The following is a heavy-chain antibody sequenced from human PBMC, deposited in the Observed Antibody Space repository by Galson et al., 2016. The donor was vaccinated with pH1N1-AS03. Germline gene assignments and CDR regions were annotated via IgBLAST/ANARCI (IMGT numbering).Heavy chain of an antibody. D-gene: IGHD2-15*01. Sequence: SETLSLTCAVSGGSMTSPDWWTWVRQPPGKGLEWIGEVHYSGTTSYTPSLNSRVTMSIDKSNNQFPLNLGSVTAADAPVYFCASARYRTPGSHYWGQGALVPVSS. CDR3: ASARYRTPGSHY. CDR1: GGSMTSPDW. J-gene: IGHJ4*02. CDR2: VHYSGTT. V-gene: IGHV4-4*02.